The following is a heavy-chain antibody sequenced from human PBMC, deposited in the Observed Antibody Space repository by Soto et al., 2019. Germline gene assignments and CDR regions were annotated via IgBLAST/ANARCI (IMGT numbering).Heavy chain of an antibody. CDR3: AKDSVGTYSSGWYPGGYGYYYYGMDV. J-gene: IGHJ6*02. D-gene: IGHD6-19*01. Sequence: PGGSLRLSCAASGFTFSSYAMSWVRQAPGKGLEWVSAISGSGGSTYYADSVKGRFTISRDNSKNTLYLQMNSLRAEDTAVYYCAKDSVGTYSSGWYPGGYGYYYYGMDVWGQGTTVTVSS. CDR2: ISGSGGST. V-gene: IGHV3-23*01. CDR1: GFTFSSYA.